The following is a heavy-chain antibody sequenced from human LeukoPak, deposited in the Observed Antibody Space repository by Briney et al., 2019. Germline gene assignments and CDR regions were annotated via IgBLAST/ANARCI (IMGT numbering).Heavy chain of an antibody. D-gene: IGHD3-10*01. Sequence: SETLSLTCAVYGGSFSCYFWSWTRQPPGKGLEWIGEINHSGSTNYNPSLKSRVTISVDTSKNQFSLKLSSVTAADTAVYYCARVDRGVILYYYYMDVWGKGTTVTVSS. CDR1: GGSFSCYF. J-gene: IGHJ6*03. CDR3: ARVDRGVILYYYYMDV. V-gene: IGHV4-34*01. CDR2: INHSGST.